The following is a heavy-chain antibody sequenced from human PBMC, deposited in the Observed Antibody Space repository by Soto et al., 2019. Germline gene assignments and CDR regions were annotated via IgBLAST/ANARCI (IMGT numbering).Heavy chain of an antibody. CDR3: ARHGTRDSRGLTSRYYYYGMDV. Sequence: GESLKISCKGSGYSFTSYWISWVRQMPGKGLEWMGRIDPSDSYTNYSPSFQGHVTISADKSISTAYLQWGSLKASDTAMYYCARHGTRDSRGLTSRYYYYGMDVWGQGTTVTVSS. CDR2: IDPSDSYT. V-gene: IGHV5-10-1*01. D-gene: IGHD3-22*01. J-gene: IGHJ6*02. CDR1: GYSFTSYW.